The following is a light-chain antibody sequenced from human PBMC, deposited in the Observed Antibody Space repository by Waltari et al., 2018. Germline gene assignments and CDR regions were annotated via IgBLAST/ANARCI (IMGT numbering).Light chain of an antibody. CDR3: MQGTHWPYT. CDR1: QSLVHSDGNTH. CDR2: RVS. J-gene: IGKJ2*01. Sequence: DVVMTQSPLSLPVTLGQAASISCNSSQSLVHSDGNTHLNWFQQRPGQSPRRLIYRVSNRDSGVPDRCSGSGSGTDFTLKISRVEAEDVGVYYCMQGTHWPYTFGQGTKLDIK. V-gene: IGKV2-30*02.